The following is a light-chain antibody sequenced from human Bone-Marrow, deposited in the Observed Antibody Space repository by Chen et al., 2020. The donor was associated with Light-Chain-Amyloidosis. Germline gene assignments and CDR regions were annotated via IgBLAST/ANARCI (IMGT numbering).Light chain of an antibody. J-gene: IGLJ2*01. CDR3: QSADSSGTYEVI. CDR2: SDT. Sequence: SYELTQPPPVSVSPGQTARITCSGDALPTKYAYWYQQKPGKAPVLVIHSDTERPSGISERFSGSSSGTTATLTISGVQAEDEADYHCQSADSSGTYEVIFGGGTKLTVL. V-gene: IGLV3-25*03. CDR1: ALPTKY.